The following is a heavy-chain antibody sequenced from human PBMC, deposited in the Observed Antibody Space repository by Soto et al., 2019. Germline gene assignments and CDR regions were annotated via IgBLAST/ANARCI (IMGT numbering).Heavy chain of an antibody. J-gene: IGHJ5*02. CDR2: IKQDGSEK. Sequence: GGSLRLSCAASGFTFRSYWMAWVRQAPGKGLEWVANIKQDGSEKYYVDSVKGRFTISRDNAKNSLYLQMSSLRAEDTAVYYCARDMAVRGSLWGNWFDPWGQGTLVTVSS. CDR3: ARDMAVRGSLWGNWFDP. V-gene: IGHV3-7*05. CDR1: GFTFRSYW. D-gene: IGHD3-10*01.